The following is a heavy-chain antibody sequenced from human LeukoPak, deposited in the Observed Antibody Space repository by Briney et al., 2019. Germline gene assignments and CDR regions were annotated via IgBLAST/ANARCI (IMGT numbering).Heavy chain of an antibody. V-gene: IGHV3-48*04. D-gene: IGHD3-10*01. J-gene: IGHJ4*02. CDR2: ISSSSSSI. CDR3: ARGTPVRGVPPLDY. Sequence: GGSLRLSCAASGFTFTSYSMNWVRQAPGKGLEWVSDISSSSSSIWYADSVKGRFTISRDNAKNSLYLQMNSLRAEDTAVYYCARGTPVRGVPPLDYWGQGTLVTVSS. CDR1: GFTFTSYS.